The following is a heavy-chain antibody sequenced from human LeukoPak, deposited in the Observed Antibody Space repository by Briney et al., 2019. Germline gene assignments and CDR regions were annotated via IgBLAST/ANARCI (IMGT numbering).Heavy chain of an antibody. CDR3: SKDLELAARTPTGTTFDV. D-gene: IGHD6-6*01. Sequence: GGSLRLSCAASGLTFSDYAMHWVRQAPGKGLEWVAFISYDGYNKYIGDSVKGRFTISRDNSKNTVSLQMNKERSEDTGLYFCSKDLELAARTPTGTTFDVWGQGTVVSVSS. J-gene: IGHJ3*01. CDR2: ISYDGYNK. CDR1: GLTFSDYA. V-gene: IGHV3-30*02.